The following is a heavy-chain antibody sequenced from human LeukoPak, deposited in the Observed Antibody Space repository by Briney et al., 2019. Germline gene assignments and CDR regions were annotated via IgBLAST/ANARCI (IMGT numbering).Heavy chain of an antibody. CDR1: GFTFSSYW. CDR2: IKPDGSEK. V-gene: IGHV3-7*01. J-gene: IGHJ4*02. Sequence: DPGGSLRLSCAGSGFTFSSYWMNWVRQAPGQGLEWLATIKPDGSEKYYVDSVKGRLTISRDNAKSSLYLQMNNLRVEDTAVYYCARAISGAAPYWGQGILVSVSS. CDR3: ARAISGAAPY. D-gene: IGHD6-13*01.